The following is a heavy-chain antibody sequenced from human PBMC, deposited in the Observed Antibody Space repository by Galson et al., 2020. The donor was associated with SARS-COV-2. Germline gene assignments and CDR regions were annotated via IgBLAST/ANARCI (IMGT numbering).Heavy chain of an antibody. J-gene: IGHJ6*02. D-gene: IGHD1-26*01. CDR2: ITTSGGTI. CDR3: ARVMIGSGFYGWDDYVVDV. V-gene: IGHV3-11*01. CDR1: GFTFGDYY. Sequence: PGGSLRLSCGASGFTFGDYYMNWIRQAPGKGLEWISYITTSGGTIHYADSVKGRFTISRDNAKNSLYLQMNSLRVEDTAVYYCARVMIGSGFYGWDDYVVDVWGQGTTVTVSS.